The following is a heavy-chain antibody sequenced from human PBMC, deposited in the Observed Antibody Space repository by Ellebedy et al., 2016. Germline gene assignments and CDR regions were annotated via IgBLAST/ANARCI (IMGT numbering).Heavy chain of an antibody. J-gene: IGHJ3*01. CDR3: ATGDYGDYGLV. Sequence: ASVKVSCKVSGYPLTEMSMHWVRQSPGKGLEWMGGYDPEVGKTVYAQRFQVRLTMTEDASADTAYMELSSLRSEDTAVYFCATGDYGDYGLVWGQGTKVTVSS. CDR1: GYPLTEMS. CDR2: YDPEVGKT. D-gene: IGHD4-17*01. V-gene: IGHV1-24*01.